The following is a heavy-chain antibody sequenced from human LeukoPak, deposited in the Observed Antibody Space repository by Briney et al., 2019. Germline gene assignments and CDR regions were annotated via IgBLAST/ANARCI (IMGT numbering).Heavy chain of an antibody. D-gene: IGHD2-15*01. CDR1: GGSFSGYY. CDR2: INHSGST. Sequence: SETLSLTCAVYGGSFSGYYWSWIRQPPGKGLEWIGEINHSGSTNYNPSLKSRVTISVDTSKNQFPLKLSSVTAADTAVYYCARGPPYCSGGSCYSLEDYWGQGTLVTVSS. CDR3: ARGPPYCSGGSCYSLEDY. V-gene: IGHV4-34*01. J-gene: IGHJ4*02.